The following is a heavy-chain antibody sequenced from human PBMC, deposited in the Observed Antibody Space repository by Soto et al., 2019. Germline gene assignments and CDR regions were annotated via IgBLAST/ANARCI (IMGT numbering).Heavy chain of an antibody. V-gene: IGHV4-30-4*01. J-gene: IGHJ2*01. Sequence: QVQLQESGPGLVKPSQTLSLTCTVSGGSISSGDYYWSWIRQPPGKGLEWIGYIYYSGSTYYNPSLNSRVTISVDTSKNQFSLKLSSVTAADTAVYYCARAPVVTPDDIRPNWYFDLWGRGTLVTVSS. CDR3: ARAPVVTPDDIRPNWYFDL. CDR2: IYYSGST. CDR1: GGSISSGDYY. D-gene: IGHD2-21*02.